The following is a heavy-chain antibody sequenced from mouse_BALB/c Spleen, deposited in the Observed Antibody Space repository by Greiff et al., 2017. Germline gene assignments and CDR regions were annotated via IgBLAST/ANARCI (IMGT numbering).Heavy chain of an antibody. V-gene: IGHV3-8*02. CDR2: ISYSGST. D-gene: IGHD2-1*01. CDR3: AGYGNAWFAY. CDR1: GDSITSGY. J-gene: IGHJ3*01. Sequence: EVNVVESGPSLVKPSQTLSLTCSVTGDSITSGYWNWIRKFPGNKLEYMGYISYSGSTYYNPSLKSRISITRDTSKNQYYLQLNSVTTEDTATYYCAGYGNAWFAYWGQGTLVTVSA.